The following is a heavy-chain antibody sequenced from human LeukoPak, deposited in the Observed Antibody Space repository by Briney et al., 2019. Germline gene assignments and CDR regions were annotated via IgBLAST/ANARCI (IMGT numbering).Heavy chain of an antibody. CDR2: ISGSGGST. V-gene: IGHV3-23*01. CDR3: ARVRDRAPYYDFWSGYRDYYYGMDV. Sequence: WXRQAPGXXXXXXSAISGSGGSTXYADSVKGRFTISRDNSKNTLYLQMNSLRAEDTALYHYARVRDRAPYYDFWSGYRDYYYGMDVWGQGTTVTVSS. D-gene: IGHD3-3*01. J-gene: IGHJ6*02.